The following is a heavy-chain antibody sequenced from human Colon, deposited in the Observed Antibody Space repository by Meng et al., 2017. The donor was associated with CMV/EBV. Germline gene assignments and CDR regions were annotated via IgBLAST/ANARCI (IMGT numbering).Heavy chain of an antibody. V-gene: IGHV3-74*01. CDR1: GFTFSNYW. CDR3: ARVFDYRTGYYWG. Sequence: GGSLRLSCTASGFTFSNYWMHWVRQVPGKGLEWVSRISTDGVSTSYAGSVEGRFIISRDNAKNTLYLQMNSLRAEDTAVYYCARVFDYRTGYYWGWGQGTLVTVSS. D-gene: IGHD3/OR15-3a*01. CDR2: ISTDGVST. J-gene: IGHJ4*02.